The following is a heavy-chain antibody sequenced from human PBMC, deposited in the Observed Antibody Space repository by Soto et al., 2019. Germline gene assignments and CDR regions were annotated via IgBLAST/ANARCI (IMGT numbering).Heavy chain of an antibody. Sequence: SDTLSLTCAVYGASFSVYYLSWLRQPPGKGLDWIGEINHSGSTNYNPSLKSRVTMSVDTSKNQFSLRLSSVTAADTTVYYCGRHAQERRRYCSSNTCLPFDFWGQGTLVNVSS. CDR2: INHSGST. CDR3: GRHAQERRRYCSSNTCLPFDF. D-gene: IGHD2-2*01. J-gene: IGHJ4*02. V-gene: IGHV4-34*01. CDR1: GASFSVYY.